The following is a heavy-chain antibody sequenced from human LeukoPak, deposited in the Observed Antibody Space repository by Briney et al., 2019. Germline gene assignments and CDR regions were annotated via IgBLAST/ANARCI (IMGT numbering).Heavy chain of an antibody. J-gene: IGHJ4*02. D-gene: IGHD6-19*01. Sequence: PSGTLSLTCAVSGGSVSSNSWWTWVRQPPGKGLEWIGDIFHSGTTNYNPSLKSRITISVDTSKNQFSLRLNSVTAADTGVYYCASGSHYGYSSGWLYYWGQGTLVTVSS. CDR1: GGSVSSNSW. CDR3: ASGSHYGYSSGWLYY. CDR2: IFHSGTT. V-gene: IGHV4-4*02.